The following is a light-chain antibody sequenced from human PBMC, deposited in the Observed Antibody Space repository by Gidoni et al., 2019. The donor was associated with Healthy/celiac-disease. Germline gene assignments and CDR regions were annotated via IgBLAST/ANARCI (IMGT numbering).Light chain of an antibody. CDR1: SSNIGAGYD. CDR2: GNS. Sequence: QSVLTQPPSVSGAPGQRVTISCTGSSSNIGAGYDVHWYQQLPGTAPKLLIYGNSNRPSGVPDRFSGSKSGTSASLAITGLQAEDAADYYCQSYDSSLSAWVFGGGTTLTV. V-gene: IGLV1-40*01. CDR3: QSYDSSLSAWV. J-gene: IGLJ3*02.